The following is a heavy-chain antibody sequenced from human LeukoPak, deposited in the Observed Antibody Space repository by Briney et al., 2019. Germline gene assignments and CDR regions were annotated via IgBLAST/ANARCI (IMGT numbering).Heavy chain of an antibody. CDR3: ARVLQQQLRNWFDP. Sequence: ASVKVSCKASGYTFTSYGISWVRQAPGQGLEWMGGIIPIFGSANYAQNFQGRVTITADESTSTAYMELSSLRSEDTAVYYCARVLQQQLRNWFDPWGQGTLVTVSS. V-gene: IGHV1-69*13. CDR2: IIPIFGSA. D-gene: IGHD6-13*01. J-gene: IGHJ5*02. CDR1: GYTFTSYG.